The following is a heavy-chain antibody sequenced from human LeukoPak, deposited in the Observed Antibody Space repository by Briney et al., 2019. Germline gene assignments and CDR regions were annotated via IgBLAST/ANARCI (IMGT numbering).Heavy chain of an antibody. CDR2: IIPIFGTA. Sequence: SVKVSCKASGGTFSSYAISWVRQAPGQELEWMGGIIPIFGTANYAQKFQGRVTITADKSTSTAYMELSSLRSEDTAVYYCARKCSSTSCSYFDYWGQGTLVTVSS. J-gene: IGHJ4*02. CDR3: ARKCSSTSCSYFDY. CDR1: GGTFSSYA. D-gene: IGHD2-2*01. V-gene: IGHV1-69*06.